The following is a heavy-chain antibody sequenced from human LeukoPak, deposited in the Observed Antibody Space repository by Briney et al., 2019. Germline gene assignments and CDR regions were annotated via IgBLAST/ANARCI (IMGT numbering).Heavy chain of an antibody. J-gene: IGHJ3*02. CDR1: GFTFSDYY. Sequence: GGSLRLSCAASGFTFSDYYMSWIRQAPGKGLEWVSAISGSGGSTYYADSVKGRFTISRDNSKNTLYLQMNSLGAEDTAVYYCAKDVTVVPAAAPLDAFDIWGQGTMVTVSS. CDR3: AKDVTVVPAAAPLDAFDI. CDR2: ISGSGGST. D-gene: IGHD2-2*01. V-gene: IGHV3-23*01.